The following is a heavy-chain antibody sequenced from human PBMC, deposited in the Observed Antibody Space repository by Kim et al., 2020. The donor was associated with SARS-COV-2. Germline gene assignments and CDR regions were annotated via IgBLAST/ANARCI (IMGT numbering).Heavy chain of an antibody. Sequence: SQKFQGRFTITRDTSASTAYMELSSLRSEDTAVYYCASAGRYYDSSVLDYWGQGTLVTVSS. D-gene: IGHD3-22*01. CDR3: ASAGRYYDSSVLDY. J-gene: IGHJ4*02. V-gene: IGHV1-3*01.